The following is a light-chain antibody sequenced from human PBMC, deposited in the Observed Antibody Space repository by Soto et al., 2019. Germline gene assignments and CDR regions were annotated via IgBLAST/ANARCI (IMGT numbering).Light chain of an antibody. CDR2: GAS. J-gene: IGKJ1*01. Sequence: EIMLSLSPGTLSLYQGERATLSCRASQTVLNNYLTWYQQKPGQAPRRLIFGASIRATGIPDRFSGSGSGTDFTLTISRLEPEDFAVYYCQQYGSSPTTFGQGTKVDIK. V-gene: IGKV3-20*01. CDR3: QQYGSSPTT. CDR1: QTVLNNY.